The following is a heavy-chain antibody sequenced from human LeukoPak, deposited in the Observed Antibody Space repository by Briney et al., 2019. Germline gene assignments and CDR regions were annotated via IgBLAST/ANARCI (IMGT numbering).Heavy chain of an antibody. CDR2: ISNDGNKK. D-gene: IGHD6-19*01. CDR1: GFTFSSYE. V-gene: IGHV3-30*18. CDR3: AKDRKSSGWYDY. J-gene: IGHJ4*02. Sequence: GGSLRLSCAASGFTFSSYEMHWVRQSPGKGLDWGEIISNDGNKKYYAGSVKGRFTISRDNSKNTLYLQMNSLRAEDTAVYYCAKDRKSSGWYDYWGQGTLVTVSS.